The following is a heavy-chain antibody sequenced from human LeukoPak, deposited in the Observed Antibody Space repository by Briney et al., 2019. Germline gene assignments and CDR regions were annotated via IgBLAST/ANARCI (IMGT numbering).Heavy chain of an antibody. CDR3: TRPPPTTVTTGHGMDV. D-gene: IGHD4-17*01. Sequence: GGSLRLSCAASGFTFSGSAMRWVRQASGKGLEWVGRIRSKANSYATAYAASVKGRFTISRDDSKNTAYLQMNSLKTEDTAVYYCTRPPPTTVTTGHGMDVWGQGTTVTVSS. V-gene: IGHV3-73*01. CDR1: GFTFSGSA. J-gene: IGHJ6*02. CDR2: IRSKANSYAT.